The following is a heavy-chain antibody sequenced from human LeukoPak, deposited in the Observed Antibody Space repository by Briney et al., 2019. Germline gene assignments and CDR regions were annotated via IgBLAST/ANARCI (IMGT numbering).Heavy chain of an antibody. CDR2: MHYSGNT. CDR3: ARVSSSSWFGPFDY. D-gene: IGHD6-13*01. J-gene: IGHJ4*02. CDR1: GDSLNRYY. Sequence: SETLSLTCTVSGDSLNRYYWTWIRQPPGKGLEWIGFMHYSGNTNYNASLKNRVTISVDTSKNQFSLKLSAVTAAGTAVYYCARVSSSSWFGPFDYWGQGTLATVSS. V-gene: IGHV4-59*01.